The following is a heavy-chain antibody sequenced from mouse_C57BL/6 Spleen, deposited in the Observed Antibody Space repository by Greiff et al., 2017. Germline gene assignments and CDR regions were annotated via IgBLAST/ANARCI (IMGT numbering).Heavy chain of an antibody. CDR1: GFSFNTYA. V-gene: IGHV10-1*01. CDR3: VRHMDYDYAMDY. D-gene: IGHD2-4*01. Sequence: VQLKQSGGGLVQPKGSLKLSCAASGFSFNTYAMNWVRQAPGKGLEWVARIRSKSNNYATYYADSVKDRFTISRDDSESMLYLQMNNLKTEDTAMYYCVRHMDYDYAMDYWGQGTSVTVSS. J-gene: IGHJ4*01. CDR2: IRSKSNNYAT.